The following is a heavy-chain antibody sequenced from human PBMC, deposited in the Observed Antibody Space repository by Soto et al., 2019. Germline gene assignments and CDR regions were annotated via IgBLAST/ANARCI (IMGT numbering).Heavy chain of an antibody. CDR1: GGSLRGYY. J-gene: IGHJ4*02. CDR2: VKDGGHS. V-gene: IGHV4-34*01. CDR3: ARGQEGVVATH. Sequence: QVQLQQWGAGLLKPSETLSLNCAVTGGSLRGYYWSWSRQPPGKGLVWIGEVKDGGHSNYSPSLRGRVTISSDTSNNQCLLSLYSVTAADTGVYYCARGQEGVVATHWDQGSLVTVSS. D-gene: IGHD5-12*01.